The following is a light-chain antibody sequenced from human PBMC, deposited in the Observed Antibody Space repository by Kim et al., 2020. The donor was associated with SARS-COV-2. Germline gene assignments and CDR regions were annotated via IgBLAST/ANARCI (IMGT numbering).Light chain of an antibody. Sequence: QSALTQPASVSGSPGQSITISCTGTSSDVGGYNYVSWYQQHPGKAPKVLIYDVSERPSGISSRFSGSKSGKTASLTISGLQAEDEAYYYCSSYATGSTWVFGVGTKVTVL. J-gene: IGLJ3*02. CDR3: SSYATGSTWV. CDR1: SSDVGGYNY. CDR2: DVS. V-gene: IGLV2-14*03.